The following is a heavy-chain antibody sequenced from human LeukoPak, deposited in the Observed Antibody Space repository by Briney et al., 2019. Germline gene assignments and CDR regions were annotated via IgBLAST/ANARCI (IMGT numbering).Heavy chain of an antibody. CDR2: IYSTGST. D-gene: IGHD3-22*01. CDR1: GGSVSSRDSY. J-gene: IGHJ6*02. V-gene: IGHV4-30-4*01. CDR3: ARDYASAYYYDSTSYPYGMDV. Sequence: SETLSLTCTVSGGSVSSRDSYWSWIRQPPGKGLEWIGYIYSTGSTYYNPSLKSRVAISINTSNNQFSVKLSSVTAADTAVYFCARDYASAYYYDSTSYPYGMDVWGQGTTVTVSS.